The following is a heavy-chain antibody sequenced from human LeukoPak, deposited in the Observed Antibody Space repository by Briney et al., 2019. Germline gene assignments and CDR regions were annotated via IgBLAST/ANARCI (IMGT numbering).Heavy chain of an antibody. CDR3: AEGLGGGAFDI. J-gene: IGHJ3*02. CDR2: IYHSGST. V-gene: IGHV4-38-2*01. Sequence: SETLSLTCAVSGYSISSGYYWGWIRQPPAKGLEWIGSIYHSGSTYYNPSLKSRVTISVDTSKNQFSLRLSSVTAADTAVYYCAEGLGGGAFDIWGQGTMATVSS. D-gene: IGHD3-16*01. CDR1: GYSISSGYY.